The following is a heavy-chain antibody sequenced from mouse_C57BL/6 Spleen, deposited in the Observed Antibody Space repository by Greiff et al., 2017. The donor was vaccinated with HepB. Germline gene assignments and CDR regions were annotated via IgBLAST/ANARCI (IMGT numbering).Heavy chain of an antibody. D-gene: IGHD2-2*01. CDR3: TRENTDMVFDY. CDR2: ISSGGDYI. CDR1: GFTFSSYA. Sequence: EVKLMESGEGLVKPGGTLKLSCAASGFTFSSYAMSWVRQTPEKRLEWVAYISSGGDYIYYADTVKGRFTISRDNARNTLYLQRSSLKSEDTAMYYCTRENTDMVFDYWGQGTTLTVSS. V-gene: IGHV5-9-1*02. J-gene: IGHJ2*01.